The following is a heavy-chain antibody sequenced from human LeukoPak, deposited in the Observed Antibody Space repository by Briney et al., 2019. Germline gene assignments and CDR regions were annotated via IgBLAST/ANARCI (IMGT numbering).Heavy chain of an antibody. CDR3: ARVSDTSMVTPGFDS. V-gene: IGHV1-18*01. Sequence: ASVKVSCKTSGYNFNRYTITLVRQAPGQGLEWMGWVSTSNGDTNYAEKFQGRVTMTTETVTKTAYMELRRLRSGDTAMYFCARVSDTSMVTPGFDSWGQGTLVTVSS. J-gene: IGHJ4*02. CDR1: GYNFNRYT. CDR2: VSTSNGDT. D-gene: IGHD5-18*01.